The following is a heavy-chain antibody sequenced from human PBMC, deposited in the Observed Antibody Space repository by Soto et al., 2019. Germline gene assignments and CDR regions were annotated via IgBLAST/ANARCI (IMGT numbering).Heavy chain of an antibody. CDR3: AHSGWYEYFQH. V-gene: IGHV4-59*02. Sequence: SETLSLTCTVSGVSVRSDYWSWIRQPPGKGLEWIAYVYYSGSTNYNPSFESRVTISKDTSRNQFSLELRSVTAADTAVYYCAHSGWYEYFQHWGQGALVTVAS. D-gene: IGHD6-13*01. J-gene: IGHJ1*01. CDR1: GVSVRSDY. CDR2: VYYSGST.